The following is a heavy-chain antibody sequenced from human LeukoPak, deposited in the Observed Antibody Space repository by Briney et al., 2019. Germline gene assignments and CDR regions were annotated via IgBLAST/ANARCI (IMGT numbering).Heavy chain of an antibody. CDR3: TRIMTTVTHSFDY. V-gene: IGHV3-49*04. D-gene: IGHD4-17*01. Sequence: GRSLRLSCTASGFTFGDYAMSWVRQAPGKGLEGVGFIRSKAYGGTTEYAASVKGRFTISRDDSKSIAYLQMNSLKTEDTAVYYCTRIMTTVTHSFDYWGQGTLVTVSS. CDR2: IRSKAYGGTT. CDR1: GFTFGDYA. J-gene: IGHJ4*02.